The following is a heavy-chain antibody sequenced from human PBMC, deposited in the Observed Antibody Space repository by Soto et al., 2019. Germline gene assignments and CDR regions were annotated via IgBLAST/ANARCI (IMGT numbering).Heavy chain of an antibody. D-gene: IGHD2-15*01. Sequence: SVKVSCKASGGTFSSYAISWVRQAPGQGLEWMGGIIPIFGTANYAQKFQGRVTITADESTSTAYMELSSLRSEGTAVYYCARDRVVAAANWFDPWGQGTLVTVSS. V-gene: IGHV1-69*13. CDR2: IIPIFGTA. J-gene: IGHJ5*02. CDR3: ARDRVVAAANWFDP. CDR1: GGTFSSYA.